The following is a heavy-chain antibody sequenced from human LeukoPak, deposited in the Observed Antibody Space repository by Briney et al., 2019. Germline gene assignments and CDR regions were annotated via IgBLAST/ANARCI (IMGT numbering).Heavy chain of an antibody. Sequence: GGSLRLSCAASGFTFSTYSMNWVRQAPGKGLEWVSAISGSGGSTYYADSVKGRFTISRDNSKNTLYLQMYSLRAEDTAVYYCAKLDLDGGYESFDYWGQGTLVTVSS. CDR3: AKLDLDGGYESFDY. CDR2: ISGSGGST. J-gene: IGHJ4*02. D-gene: IGHD5-12*01. V-gene: IGHV3-23*01. CDR1: GFTFSTYS.